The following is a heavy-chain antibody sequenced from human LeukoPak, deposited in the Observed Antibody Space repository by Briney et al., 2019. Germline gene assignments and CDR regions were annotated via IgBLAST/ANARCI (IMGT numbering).Heavy chain of an antibody. J-gene: IGHJ4*02. D-gene: IGHD3-10*01. CDR2: IRSKADNYAT. Sequence: GGSLRLSCAASGFTFSGSPILWVRQASGKGLEWVGRIRSKADNYATAYAASVQGRCTISRDDSKSTAYLQLNSLKTEDTAVYYCARVLVRGVIRGEYYFDYWGQGTLVTVSS. V-gene: IGHV3-73*01. CDR3: ARVLVRGVIRGEYYFDY. CDR1: GFTFSGSP.